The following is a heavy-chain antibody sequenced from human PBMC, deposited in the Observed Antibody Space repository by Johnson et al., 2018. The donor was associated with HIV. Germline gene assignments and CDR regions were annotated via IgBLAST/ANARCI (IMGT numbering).Heavy chain of an antibody. CDR3: ERLRQEANCGGDCHWAI. CDR1: GFPVSGDY. V-gene: IGHV3-66*04. J-gene: IGHJ3*02. CDR2: IYNDGTT. D-gene: IGHD2-21*02. Sequence: VQLVESGGGLVRPGGSLRLSCAASGFPVSGDYLSWVRQTPRKGLEWGSLIYNDGTTYYADSVTGRFTIPSDNSRNTLDLQMNRLSADDTAIYYCERLRQEANCGGDCHWAIWGQGTMVTVSS.